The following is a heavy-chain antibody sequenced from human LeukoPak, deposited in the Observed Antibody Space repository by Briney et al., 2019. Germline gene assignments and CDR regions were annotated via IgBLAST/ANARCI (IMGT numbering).Heavy chain of an antibody. D-gene: IGHD6-13*01. CDR3: AKYTTSWYSFDF. J-gene: IGHJ4*02. CDR2: ISGSSGST. V-gene: IGHV3-23*01. CDR1: GFTFSSYA. Sequence: GGSLRLSCAASGFTFSSYAMSWVRQAPGKGLEWVSGISGSSGSTYDADSVKGRFTISRDNSKNTLYLQMNSLRAEDTAVYYCAKYTTSWYSFDFWGQGTLVTVSS.